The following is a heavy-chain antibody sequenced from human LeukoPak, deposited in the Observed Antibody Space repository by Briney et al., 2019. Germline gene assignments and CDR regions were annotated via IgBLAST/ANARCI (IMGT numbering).Heavy chain of an antibody. D-gene: IGHD6-19*01. CDR2: ISHDGGSE. J-gene: IGHJ5*02. CDR3: AKDWGSSGWYNWFDP. CDR1: GFTIGNYG. V-gene: IGHV3-30*18. Sequence: GTSLRLSCVVSGFTIGNYGMHWVRQAPDKGLEWVAMISHDGGSEHYGDSVKGRFTISRDTSKNTLYLHMSSLRVEDTAAYYCAKDWGSSGWYNWFDPWGQGTLVTVSS.